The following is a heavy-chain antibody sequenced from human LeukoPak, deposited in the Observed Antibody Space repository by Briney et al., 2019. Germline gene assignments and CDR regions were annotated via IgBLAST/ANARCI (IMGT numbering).Heavy chain of an antibody. D-gene: IGHD3-10*01. Sequence: GGSLRLSCSASGFTFSSYAMYWVRQAPGKGLEHVSAISSNGGSTYYADSVKGRFSISRDNSKNTLSLQMSSLRAEDTAVYYCVKALAYGLFDNWGQGTLVTVSS. CDR3: VKALAYGLFDN. V-gene: IGHV3-64D*06. CDR1: GFTFSSYA. J-gene: IGHJ4*02. CDR2: ISSNGGST.